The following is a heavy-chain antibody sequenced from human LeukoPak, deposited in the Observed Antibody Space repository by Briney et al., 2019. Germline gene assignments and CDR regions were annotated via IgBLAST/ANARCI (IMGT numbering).Heavy chain of an antibody. CDR1: GFTFSTYS. V-gene: IGHV3-21*01. Sequence: GGSLRLSCAGSGFTFSTYSLNWVRQAPGKGLEWVSSISSDSRYIYNADSVKGRFTISRDNANNSLYLQTNSLRDEDTAVYYCARSFDYWGQGTLVTVSS. CDR3: ARSFDY. J-gene: IGHJ4*02. CDR2: ISSDSRYI.